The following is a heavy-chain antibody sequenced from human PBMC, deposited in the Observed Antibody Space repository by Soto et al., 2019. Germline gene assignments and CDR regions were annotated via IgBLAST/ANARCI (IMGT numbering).Heavy chain of an antibody. V-gene: IGHV4-31*03. CDR3: ARDNGGAHCSSTSCYYYYGMDV. CDR1: GGSISSGGYY. CDR2: IYYSGST. J-gene: IGHJ6*02. Sequence: KPSETLSLTCTVSGGSISSGGYYWSWIRQHPGKGLEWIGYIYYSGSTYYNPSLKSRVTISVDTSKNQFSLKLSSVTAADTAVYYCARDNGGAHCSSTSCYYYYGMDVWGQGTTVTVSS. D-gene: IGHD2-2*01.